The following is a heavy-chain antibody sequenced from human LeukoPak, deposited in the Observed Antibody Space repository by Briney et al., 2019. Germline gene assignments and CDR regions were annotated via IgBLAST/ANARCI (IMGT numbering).Heavy chain of an antibody. CDR1: GFTFSSYG. CDR2: IRYDGSNK. CDR3: AKDIVLFGSMNDY. D-gene: IGHD2-21*01. J-gene: IGHJ4*02. Sequence: GGSLRLSXAASGFTFSSYGMHWVRQAPGKGLEWVAFIRYDGSNKYYADSVKGRFTISRDNSKNTLYLQMNSLRAEDTAVYYCAKDIVLFGSMNDYWGQGTPVTVSS. V-gene: IGHV3-30*02.